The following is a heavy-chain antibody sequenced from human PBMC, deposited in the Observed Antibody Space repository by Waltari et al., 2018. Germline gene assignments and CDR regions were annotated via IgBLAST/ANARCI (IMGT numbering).Heavy chain of an antibody. J-gene: IGHJ4*02. V-gene: IGHV3-9*01. CDR3: AKDPSYDGSGSFDY. CDR1: GFTFGDYA. CDR2: ISWNSGSI. Sequence: EVQLVESGGGLVQPGRSLRLSCAASGFTFGDYAMHWVRPAPGKGLEWVSGISWNSGSIGYADSVKGRFTISRDNAKNSLYLQMNSLRAEDTALYYCAKDPSYDGSGSFDYWGQGTLVTVSS. D-gene: IGHD3-10*01.